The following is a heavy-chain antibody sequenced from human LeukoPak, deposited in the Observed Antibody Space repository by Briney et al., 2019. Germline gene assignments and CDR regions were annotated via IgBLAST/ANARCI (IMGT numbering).Heavy chain of an antibody. CDR3: ARDRFVNWFDP. V-gene: IGHV4-59*01. CDR2: IYYSGST. J-gene: IGHJ5*02. CDR1: GGSISSYY. Sequence: PSETLSLTCTVSGGSISSYYWSWIRQPPGKGLEWIGYIYYSGSTNYNPSLKSRVTISVDTSKNQSSLKLSSVTAADTAVYYCARDRFVNWFDPWGQGTLVTVSS.